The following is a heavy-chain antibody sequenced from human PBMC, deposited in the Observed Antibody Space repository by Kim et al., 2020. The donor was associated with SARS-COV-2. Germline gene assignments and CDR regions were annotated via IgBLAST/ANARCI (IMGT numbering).Heavy chain of an antibody. CDR3: ARNALFDYLGP. V-gene: IGHV4-59*01. J-gene: IGHJ5*02. CDR2: T. D-gene: IGHD3-9*01. Sequence: TNYNPSLKRRVTISVATSKNQFSLKLSSVTAADTAVYYCARNALFDYLGPWGQGTLVTVSS.